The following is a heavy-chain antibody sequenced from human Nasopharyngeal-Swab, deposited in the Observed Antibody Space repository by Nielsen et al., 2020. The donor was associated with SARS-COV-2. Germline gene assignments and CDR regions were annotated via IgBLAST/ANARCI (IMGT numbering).Heavy chain of an antibody. CDR3: ARARSLDYGDYPVPYYFDY. CDR2: IYHSGST. J-gene: IGHJ4*02. CDR1: GGSISSGGYS. Sequence: LRLSCAVSGGSISSGGYSWSWIRQPPGKGLEWIGYIYHSGSTYYNPSLKSRVTISVDRSKNQFSLKLSSVTAADTAVYYCARARSLDYGDYPVPYYFDYWGQGTLVTVSS. V-gene: IGHV4-30-2*01. D-gene: IGHD4-17*01.